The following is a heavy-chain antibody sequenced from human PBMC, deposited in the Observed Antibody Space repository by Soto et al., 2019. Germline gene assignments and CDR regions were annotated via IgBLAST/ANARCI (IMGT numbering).Heavy chain of an antibody. J-gene: IGHJ4*02. CDR2: IYYSGST. CDR3: ARGRAGRGYSYGFDY. CDR1: GGSISSYY. Sequence: PSETLSLTCTVSGGSISSYYWSWIRQPPGKGLEWIGYIYYSGSTNYNPSLKSRVTISVDTSKNQFSLKLSSVTAADTAVYYCARGRAGRGYSYGFDYWGQGTLVTVSS. D-gene: IGHD5-18*01. V-gene: IGHV4-59*01.